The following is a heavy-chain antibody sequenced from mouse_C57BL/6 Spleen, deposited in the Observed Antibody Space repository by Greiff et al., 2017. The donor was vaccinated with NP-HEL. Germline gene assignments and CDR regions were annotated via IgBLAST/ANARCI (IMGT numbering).Heavy chain of an antibody. J-gene: IGHJ2*01. CDR1: GYAFSSYW. Sequence: QVQLKQSGAELVKPGASVKISCKASGYAFSSYWMNWVKQRPGKGLEWIGQIYPGDGDTNYNGKFKGKATLTADKSSSTAYMQLSSLTSEDSAVYFCASAVITTVVAPYYWGQGTTLTVSS. CDR3: ASAVITTVVAPYY. D-gene: IGHD1-1*01. V-gene: IGHV1-80*01. CDR2: IYPGDGDT.